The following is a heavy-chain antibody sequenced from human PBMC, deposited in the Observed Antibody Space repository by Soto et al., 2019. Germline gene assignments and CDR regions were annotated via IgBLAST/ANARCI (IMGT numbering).Heavy chain of an antibody. Sequence: SETLSLTCAVSGDSISTVDYFWAWIRQPPGQALEYIGYIYKSATTYYNPSFESRVAISLDTSKSQFSLNVTSVTAADTAVYFCARGRYCLTGRCFPNWFDSWGQGTLVTVSS. V-gene: IGHV4-30-4*01. J-gene: IGHJ5*01. CDR1: GDSISTVDYF. CDR3: ARGRYCLTGRCFPNWFDS. CDR2: IYKSATT. D-gene: IGHD2-15*01.